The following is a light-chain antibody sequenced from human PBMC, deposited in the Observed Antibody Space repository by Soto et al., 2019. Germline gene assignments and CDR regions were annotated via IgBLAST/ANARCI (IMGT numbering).Light chain of an antibody. Sequence: EIVLTQSPATLSLSPGERATLSCRASQSVSSYLAWYQQKPGQAPRLLIYDASNRATGIPARFSGSGSGTDFTPTISSLEPEDFAVYYCQQRSIWPRGTFGHGTKVEIK. V-gene: IGKV3-11*01. J-gene: IGKJ1*01. CDR2: DAS. CDR3: QQRSIWPRGT. CDR1: QSVSSY.